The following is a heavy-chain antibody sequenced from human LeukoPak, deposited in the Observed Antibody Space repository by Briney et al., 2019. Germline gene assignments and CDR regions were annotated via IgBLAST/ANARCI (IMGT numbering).Heavy chain of an antibody. CDR2: ISYDGSNK. J-gene: IGHJ6*02. D-gene: IGHD3-22*01. V-gene: IGHV3-30*18. Sequence: GGALTLSCAASGCTFSSYGWHWLRQAPGTGLEWVAVISYDGSNKYYPDPVIGRFTISRDSSNNTQYLQTNSLRAEDTVLYYCAKGIDYVSSGYYYYYYGMDVWGQGTTVTVSS. CDR1: GCTFSSYG. CDR3: AKGIDYVSSGYYYYYYGMDV.